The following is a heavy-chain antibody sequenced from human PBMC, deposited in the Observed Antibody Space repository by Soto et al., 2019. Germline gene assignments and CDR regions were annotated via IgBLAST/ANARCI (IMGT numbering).Heavy chain of an antibody. V-gene: IGHV4-4*02. D-gene: IGHD2-15*01. Sequence: PSETVSLTXAVSSDSISSSTWWSWVRQPPGRGLEWIGEIYHSGSTNYNPSLKSRVTFSVDKSKHQFSLNLSSVTAADTAVYYCASSPGSLAGDYWGLGTLVTVSS. CDR1: SDSISSSTW. CDR3: ASSPGSLAGDY. CDR2: IYHSGST. J-gene: IGHJ4*02.